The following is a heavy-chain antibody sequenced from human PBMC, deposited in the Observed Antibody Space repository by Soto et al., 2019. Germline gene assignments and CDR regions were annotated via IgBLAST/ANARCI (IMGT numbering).Heavy chain of an antibody. CDR3: AREPPGCSGGSCSWFDP. CDR2: IIPIFGTA. D-gene: IGHD2-15*01. CDR1: GGTFSIYA. Sequence: SVKVSCKASGGTFSIYAISWVRQAPGQGLEWMGGIIPIFGTANYAQKFQGRVTITADESTSTAYMELSSLRSEDTAVYYCAREPPGCSGGSCSWFDPWGQGTLVTVSS. V-gene: IGHV1-69*13. J-gene: IGHJ5*02.